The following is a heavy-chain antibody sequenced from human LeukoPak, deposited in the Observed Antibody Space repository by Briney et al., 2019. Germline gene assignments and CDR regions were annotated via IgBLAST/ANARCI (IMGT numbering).Heavy chain of an antibody. J-gene: IGHJ5*02. V-gene: IGHV3-7*01. CDR3: ARPLNWGSRRGFNWFDP. CDR2: IKPDGSEK. Sequence: GGSLRLSCAASGFTFSSYWMSWVRQTPGKGLEWVANIKPDGSEKYYVDSVKGRFTISRDNAKNSLYLQMNSLRAEDTAVYNCARPLNWGSRRGFNWFDPWGQGTLVTVSS. CDR1: GFTFSSYW. D-gene: IGHD3-16*01.